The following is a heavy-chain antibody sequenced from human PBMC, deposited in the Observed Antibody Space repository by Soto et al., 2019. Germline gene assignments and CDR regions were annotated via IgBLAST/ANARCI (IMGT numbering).Heavy chain of an antibody. J-gene: IGHJ4*02. Sequence: GGSLRLSCAASGFTFSSYCMHWVRQAPGKGLEWVAVISYDGSNKYYADSVKGRFTISRDNSKNTLYLQMNSLRAEDTAVYYCAKSGFWFGELFSPPGYWGQGTLVTVSS. CDR2: ISYDGSNK. CDR3: AKSGFWFGELFSPPGY. D-gene: IGHD3-10*01. V-gene: IGHV3-30*18. CDR1: GFTFSSYC.